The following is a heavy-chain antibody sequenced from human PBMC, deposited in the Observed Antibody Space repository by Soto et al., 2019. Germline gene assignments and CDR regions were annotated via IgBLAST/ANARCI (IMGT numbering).Heavy chain of an antibody. V-gene: IGHV1-69*02. CDR1: GGTFSTYI. CDR2: IIPIPDIT. J-gene: IGHJ3*01. Sequence: QVQLVQSGAEVRKPGSSVKVSCKAPGGTFSTYIISWVRQAPGQGLEWMGMIIPIPDITNYAQKFQGRVTVTADRSTSTAYMELTSLKSEDTAVYYCARYRITKRGDAFDLWGQGTMVTVSS. CDR3: ARYRITKRGDAFDL. D-gene: IGHD3-3*01.